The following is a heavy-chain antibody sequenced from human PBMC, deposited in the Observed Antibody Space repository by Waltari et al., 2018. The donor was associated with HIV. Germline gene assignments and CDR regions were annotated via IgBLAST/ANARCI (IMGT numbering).Heavy chain of an antibody. D-gene: IGHD3-22*01. V-gene: IGHV4-34*01. Sequence: QVQLQQWGAGLLKPSETLSLTCAVYGGSFSGYYWTWIGQSPGKGLEWIGEINHSATTNYNPSLKTRLSIAVDTSKNQFSLMLRSLIAADTAVYYCARVGPSMRVVRATFDIWGQGTMVTVSS. CDR1: GGSFSGYY. J-gene: IGHJ3*02. CDR2: INHSATT. CDR3: ARVGPSMRVVRATFDI.